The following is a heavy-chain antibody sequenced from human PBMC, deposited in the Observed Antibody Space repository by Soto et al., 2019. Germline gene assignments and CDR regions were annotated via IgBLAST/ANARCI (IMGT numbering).Heavy chain of an antibody. CDR1: GFTFSSYA. CDR3: AKPHGSRNYYYYYYMDV. J-gene: IGHJ6*03. D-gene: IGHD3-10*01. CDR2: ISGSGGST. V-gene: IGHV3-23*01. Sequence: GGSLRLSCAASGFTFSSYAMSWVRQAPGKGLEWVSAISGSGGSTYYADSVKGRFTISRDNSKNTLYLQMNSLRAEDTAVYYCAKPHGSRNYYYYYYMDVWGKGTTVTVSS.